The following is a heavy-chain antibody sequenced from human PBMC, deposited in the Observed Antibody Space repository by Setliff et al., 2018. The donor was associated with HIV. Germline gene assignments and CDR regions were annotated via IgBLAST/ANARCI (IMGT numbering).Heavy chain of an antibody. D-gene: IGHD3-10*01. CDR1: GFTFSSYS. Sequence: PGGSLRLSCAASGFTFSSYSMNWVRQAPGKGLEWVSYISSSGSTIYYADSVKGRFTITRDNAKNSLYLQMNSLRAEDTAVYYCASVLRYYGSGSYPFGYWGQGTLVTVSS. V-gene: IGHV3-48*04. CDR2: ISSSGSTI. CDR3: ASVLRYYGSGSYPFGY. J-gene: IGHJ4*02.